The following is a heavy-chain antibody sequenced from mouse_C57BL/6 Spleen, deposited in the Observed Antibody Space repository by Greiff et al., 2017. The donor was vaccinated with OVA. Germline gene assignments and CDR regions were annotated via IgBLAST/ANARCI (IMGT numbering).Heavy chain of an antibody. V-gene: IGHV1-81*01. Sequence: VQLQQSGAELVRPGASVKLSCKASGYTFTSYGISWVKQRPGQGLEWIGVIYPRSGNTYYNEKFKGKATLTADKSSSTAYMKLRSLTSEDTAVYFCARGQLKNYFDYWGQGTTLTVSS. CDR2: IYPRSGNT. D-gene: IGHD3-2*02. CDR3: ARGQLKNYFDY. CDR1: GYTFTSYG. J-gene: IGHJ2*01.